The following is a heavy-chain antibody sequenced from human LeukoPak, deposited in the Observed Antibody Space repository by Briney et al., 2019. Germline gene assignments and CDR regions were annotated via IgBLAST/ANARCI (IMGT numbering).Heavy chain of an antibody. Sequence: ASVTVSCRASGFAFDHYGISWVRQAPGQGLESMGWISVNNGNPHYPKKFQGRVTMTTDTSASTVYMELSSLRSEDTAVYYCARGQMITFGGVIVSGIDYWGQGTLVTVSS. V-gene: IGHV1-18*01. CDR3: ARGQMITFGGVIVSGIDY. CDR2: ISVNNGNP. D-gene: IGHD3-16*02. J-gene: IGHJ4*02. CDR1: GFAFDHYG.